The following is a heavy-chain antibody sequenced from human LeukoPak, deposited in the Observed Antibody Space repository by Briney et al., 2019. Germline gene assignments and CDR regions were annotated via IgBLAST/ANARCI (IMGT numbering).Heavy chain of an antibody. CDR2: ISSSGSTI. J-gene: IGHJ4*02. D-gene: IGHD6-19*01. V-gene: IGHV3-11*04. CDR3: ARGGVAGLYYFDY. CDR1: EFTFSDYY. Sequence: PGGSLGLSCAASEFTFSDYYMTWIRQAPGKGLEWLSYISSSGSTIYYADSVKGRFTISRDNAKNSLYLQMNSLRAEDTALYYCARGGVAGLYYFDYWGQGTLVTVSS.